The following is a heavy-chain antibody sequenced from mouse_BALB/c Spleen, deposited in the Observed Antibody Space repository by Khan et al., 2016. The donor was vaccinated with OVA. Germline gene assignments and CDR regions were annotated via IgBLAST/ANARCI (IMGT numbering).Heavy chain of an antibody. D-gene: IGHD1-1*01. Sequence: EVELVESGGDLVKPGGPLKLSCAASGFTFSTYGMSWVRQTPDKRMEWVATVSTGGGYTYYPDSVKGRFTICRDNAKNTLYLQMSSLNSEDTAMFYCARLAYYYDSEGFAYWGQGTLVTVSA. CDR3: ARLAYYYDSEGFAY. J-gene: IGHJ3*01. V-gene: IGHV5-6*01. CDR2: VSTGGGYT. CDR1: GFTFSTYG.